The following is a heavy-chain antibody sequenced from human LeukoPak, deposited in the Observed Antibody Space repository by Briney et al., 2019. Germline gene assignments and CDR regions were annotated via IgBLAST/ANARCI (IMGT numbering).Heavy chain of an antibody. CDR1: GGTFINCA. Sequence: SVKVSCKTSGGTFINCAISWVRQAPGQGLEWMGGIIPIFGTAHYAQKFQGRVTITADESTSTAYMELSSLRSEDTAVYYCARGWLAETTVVTPYNYWGQGTVVTVSS. V-gene: IGHV1-69*01. CDR2: IIPIFGTA. CDR3: ARGWLAETTVVTPYNY. J-gene: IGHJ4*02. D-gene: IGHD4-23*01.